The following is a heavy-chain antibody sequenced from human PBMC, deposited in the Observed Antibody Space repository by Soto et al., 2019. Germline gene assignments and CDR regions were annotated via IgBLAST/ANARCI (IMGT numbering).Heavy chain of an antibody. CDR1: GGSFSGYC. CDR2: INHSENT. CDR3: ARVPAASKNLDY. J-gene: IGHJ4*02. Sequence: SETLSLTCAVYGGSFSGYCWSWIRQPPGKGLEWIGEINHSENTNYNPSLKSRVTMSVDTSKNQFSLKLSSVTAADTAVYYCARVPAASKNLDYWGQGTLVTVSS. D-gene: IGHD2-2*01. V-gene: IGHV4-34*01.